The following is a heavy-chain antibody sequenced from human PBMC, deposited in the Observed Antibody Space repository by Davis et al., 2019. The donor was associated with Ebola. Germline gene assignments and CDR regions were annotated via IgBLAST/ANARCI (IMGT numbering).Heavy chain of an antibody. CDR3: ARDWVSPPYYYYGMDV. J-gene: IGHJ6*04. CDR2: IYYSGST. V-gene: IGHV4-61*08. CDR1: GGSISSGGYY. D-gene: IGHD3-16*01. Sequence: SETLSLTCTVSGGSISSGGYYWSWIRQHPGKGLEWIGYIYYSGSTNYNPSLKSRVTISVDTSKNQFSLKLSSVTAADTAVYYCARDWVSPPYYYYGMDVWGKGTTVTVSS.